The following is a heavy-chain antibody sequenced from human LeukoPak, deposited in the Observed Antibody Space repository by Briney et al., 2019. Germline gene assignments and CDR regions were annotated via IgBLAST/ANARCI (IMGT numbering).Heavy chain of an antibody. CDR3: ARGRQNMVRGVIPLDY. V-gene: IGHV1-2*02. CDR1: GYTFIGYY. Sequence: ASVKVSCKASGYTFIGYYMHWVRQAPGQGLEWMGWINPNSGGTNYAQKFQGRVTMTRDTSISTAYMELSRLRSDDTAVYYCARGRQNMVRGVIPLDYWGQGTLVTVSS. J-gene: IGHJ4*02. CDR2: INPNSGGT. D-gene: IGHD3-10*01.